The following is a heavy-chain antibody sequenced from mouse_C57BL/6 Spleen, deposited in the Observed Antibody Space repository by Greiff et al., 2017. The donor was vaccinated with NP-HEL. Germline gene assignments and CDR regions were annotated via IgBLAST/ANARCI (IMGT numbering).Heavy chain of an antibody. J-gene: IGHJ4*01. CDR2: ISSGSSTI. Sequence: EVQRVESGGGLVKPGGSLKLSCAASGFTFSDYGMHWVRQAPEKGLEWVAYISSGSSTIYYADTVKGRFTISRDNAKNTLFLQMTSLRSEDTAMYYCARFYDYEAMDYWGQGTSVTVSS. V-gene: IGHV5-17*01. CDR1: GFTFSDYG. D-gene: IGHD2-3*01. CDR3: ARFYDYEAMDY.